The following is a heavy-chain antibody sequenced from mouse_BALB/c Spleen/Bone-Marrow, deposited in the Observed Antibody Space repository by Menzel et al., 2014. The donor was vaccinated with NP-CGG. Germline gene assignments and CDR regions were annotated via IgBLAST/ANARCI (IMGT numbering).Heavy chain of an antibody. J-gene: IGHJ4*01. CDR2: IHPGDGDT. D-gene: IGHD1-1*01. Sequence: QVQLKESGAELVRPGSSVKISCKASGYAFSNYWMNWVKQRPGQGLEWIGQIHPGDGDTNYNGKFKGKATLTADKSSSTAYMQLSGLTSEDSAVYFCARRDGSTYYYAMDYWGQGTSVTVSS. V-gene: IGHV1-80*01. CDR1: GYAFSNYW. CDR3: ARRDGSTYYYAMDY.